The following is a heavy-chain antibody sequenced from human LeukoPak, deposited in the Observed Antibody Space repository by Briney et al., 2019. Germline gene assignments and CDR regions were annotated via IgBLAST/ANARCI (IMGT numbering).Heavy chain of an antibody. CDR3: AKDTYDSSGYIDY. CDR1: GFTFSSYG. J-gene: IGHJ4*02. D-gene: IGHD3-22*01. V-gene: IGHV3-33*06. CDR2: IWYDGSNK. Sequence: GSLRLSCAASGFTFSSYGMHWVRQAPGKGLEWVAVIWYDGSNKYYADSVKGRFTISRDNSKNTLYRQMNSLRAEDTAVYYCAKDTYDSSGYIDYWGQGTLVTVSS.